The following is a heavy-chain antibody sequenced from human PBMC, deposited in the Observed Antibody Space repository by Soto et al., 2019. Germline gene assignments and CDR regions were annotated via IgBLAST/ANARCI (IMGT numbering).Heavy chain of an antibody. V-gene: IGHV4-30-2*02. D-gene: IGHD3-10*01. CDR2: IYHSGST. CDR1: GGSISSGGYS. Sequence: TLSLTCTVSGGSISSGGYSWSWIRQPPGKGLEWIGYIYHSGSTYYNPSLKGRVTISVDTSKNQFSLNLSSVTTADTAVYYCARWASSSGSYYEFWGQGTLVTVSS. CDR3: ARWASSSGSYYEF. J-gene: IGHJ4*02.